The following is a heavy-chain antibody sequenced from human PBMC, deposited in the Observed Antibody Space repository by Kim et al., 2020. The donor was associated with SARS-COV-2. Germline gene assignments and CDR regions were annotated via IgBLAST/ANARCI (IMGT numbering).Heavy chain of an antibody. J-gene: IGHJ6*03. D-gene: IGHD4-4*01. V-gene: IGHV3-23*01. CDR2: ISGSGGST. Sequence: GGSLRLSCAASGFTFSSYAMSWVRQAPGKGLEWVAAISGSGGSTYYADSVKGRFTISRDNYKNTLYLQMNSLRAEDTAVYYCAKDGETTVRIYSRLLYSYMDVWGQGTTVTVSS. CDR1: GFTFSSYA. CDR3: AKDGETTVRIYSRLLYSYMDV.